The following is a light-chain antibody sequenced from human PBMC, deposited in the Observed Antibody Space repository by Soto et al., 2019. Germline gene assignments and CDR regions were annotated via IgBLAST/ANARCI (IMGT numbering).Light chain of an antibody. V-gene: IGLV1-44*01. CDR2: SNN. CDR1: SSNIGSNT. CDR3: AAWDDSLNGPV. Sequence: QPVVTQPPSASGTPGQRVTISCSGSSSNIGSNTVNWYQQLPGTAPKLLIYSNNQRPSGVPDRFSGSKSGTSASLAISGLQSEDEADYYCAAWDDSLNGPVFGGGTQLTVL. J-gene: IGLJ7*01.